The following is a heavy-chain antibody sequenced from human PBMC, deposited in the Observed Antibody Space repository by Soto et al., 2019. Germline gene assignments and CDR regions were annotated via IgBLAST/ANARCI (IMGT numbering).Heavy chain of an antibody. V-gene: IGHV4-34*01. D-gene: IGHD3-22*01. CDR2: INHSGRV. J-gene: IGHJ5*01. Sequence: SETLSLTWAVYGRSFNGHSWTWSRQSPGKGLEWIGDINHSGRVNYSPSLKSRVTISLHTSKNQFSLTLSAVTAADTAMYYCSTIAYNTSRYYRFDFWGQGTLVTVSS. CDR3: STIAYNTSRYYRFDF. CDR1: GRSFNGHS.